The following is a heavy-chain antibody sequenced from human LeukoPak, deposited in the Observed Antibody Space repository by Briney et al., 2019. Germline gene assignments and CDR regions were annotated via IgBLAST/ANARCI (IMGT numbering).Heavy chain of an antibody. J-gene: IGHJ4*02. D-gene: IGHD3-10*01. CDR2: INHSGST. CDR1: GGSFSGYY. CDR3: AREGRGTMVRVFPVRRAYYFDY. Sequence: SETLSLTCAVYGGSFSGYYWSWIRQPPGKGLEWIGEINHSGSTNYNPSLKSRVTISVDTSKNQFSLKLSSVTAADTAVYYCAREGRGTMVRVFPVRRAYYFDYWGQGTLVTVSS. V-gene: IGHV4-34*01.